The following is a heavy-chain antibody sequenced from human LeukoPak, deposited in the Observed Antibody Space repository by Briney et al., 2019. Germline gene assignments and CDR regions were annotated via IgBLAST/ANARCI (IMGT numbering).Heavy chain of an antibody. D-gene: IGHD3-22*01. Sequence: GRSLRLSCAASGFNFSNYGMHWVRQAPGKGLEWVAVISYDGGHKFYGGSVRGRFTISRDTSKNTLGLQMNSLTTEDTAIYYCAKSPDYYISSDFDYFDSWGQGTLVTVSS. J-gene: IGHJ4*02. CDR3: AKSPDYYISSDFDYFDS. CDR2: ISYDGGHK. CDR1: GFNFSNYG. V-gene: IGHV3-30*18.